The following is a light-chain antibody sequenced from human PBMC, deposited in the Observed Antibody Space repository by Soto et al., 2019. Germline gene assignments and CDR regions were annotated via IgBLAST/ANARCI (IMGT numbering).Light chain of an antibody. CDR3: QQSYSTLIT. CDR1: QSISNH. CDR2: AAS. Sequence: DIQMTQSPSSLSASVEDRVIITCRASQSISNHLNWYQQKPGKAPKLLIFAASSLQSGVPSRFSGSRSGTDFTLTISSLQPEDFATYYCQQSYSTLITFGQGTRLEIK. J-gene: IGKJ5*01. V-gene: IGKV1-39*01.